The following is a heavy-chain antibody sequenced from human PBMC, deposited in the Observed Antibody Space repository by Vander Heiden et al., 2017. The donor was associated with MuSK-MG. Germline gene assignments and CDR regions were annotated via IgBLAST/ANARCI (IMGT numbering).Heavy chain of an antibody. Sequence: QVQLVQSGAEVKMPGASVKVSCKPSGYTFTSYTMHWVRQAPGQRLEWMGWINAGNGNTKYSQKFQGRVTITGDTSASTAYMELSSLRSEDTAVYYCARATRGGYDLDYWGQGTLVTVSS. CDR3: ARATRGGYDLDY. D-gene: IGHD5-12*01. CDR2: INAGNGNT. V-gene: IGHV1-3*01. CDR1: GYTFTSYT. J-gene: IGHJ4*02.